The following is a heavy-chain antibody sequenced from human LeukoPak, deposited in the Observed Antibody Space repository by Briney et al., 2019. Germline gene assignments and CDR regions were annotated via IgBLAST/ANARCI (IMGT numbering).Heavy chain of an antibody. D-gene: IGHD3-22*01. J-gene: IGHJ6*02. CDR3: AKAMYYYDSSGYYGGYYYYYGMDV. CDR1: GFTFNDYY. V-gene: IGHV3-23*01. Sequence: GGSLRLSCAASGFTFNDYYMSWIRQAPGKGLEWVSAISGSGGSTYYADSVKGRFTISRDNSKNTLYLQMNSLRAEDTAVYYCAKAMYYYDSSGYYGGYYYYYGMDVWGQGTTVTVSS. CDR2: ISGSGGST.